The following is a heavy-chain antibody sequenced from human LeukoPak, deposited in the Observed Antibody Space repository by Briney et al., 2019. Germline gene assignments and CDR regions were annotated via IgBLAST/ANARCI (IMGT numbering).Heavy chain of an antibody. CDR3: AREDWNDYFDAFDI. V-gene: IGHV4-61*02. J-gene: IGHJ3*02. Sequence: SETLSLTCTVSGASIGSRGYYWSWIRQPAGKGLEWIGRINVSGSTKYNPSLKSRVSISVDMSKNQFSLKLSSVTAADTAMYYCAREDWNDYFDAFDIWGQGSIVTVSS. CDR2: INVSGST. CDR1: GASIGSRGYY. D-gene: IGHD1-1*01.